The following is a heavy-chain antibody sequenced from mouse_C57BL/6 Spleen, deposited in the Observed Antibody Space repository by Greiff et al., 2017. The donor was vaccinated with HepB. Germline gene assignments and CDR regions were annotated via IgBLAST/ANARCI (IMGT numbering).Heavy chain of an antibody. CDR3: ARGRTTGGFAY. J-gene: IGHJ3*01. V-gene: IGHV1-9*01. CDR1: GYTFTGYW. Sequence: VQLQQSGAELMKPGASVKLSCKATGYTFTGYWIEWVKQRPGHGLEWIGEILPGSGSTNYNQKFKGKATLTVETSSSTAYMQLISLTSEDSAVYYCARGRTTGGFAYWGQGTLVTVSA. CDR2: ILPGSGST. D-gene: IGHD1-1*01.